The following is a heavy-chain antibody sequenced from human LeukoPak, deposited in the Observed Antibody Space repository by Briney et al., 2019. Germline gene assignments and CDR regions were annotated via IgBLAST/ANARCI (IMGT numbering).Heavy chain of an antibody. Sequence: GGSLRLSCAASGFTFSSYSLNWVRQAPGKGLEWVSGISWNSATIAYTDSVKGRFTISRDNAKNSLYLQMNSLRAEDTAVYYCAKDSTAIPVDYWGQGTLVTVSS. J-gene: IGHJ4*02. CDR2: ISWNSATI. V-gene: IGHV3-48*04. CDR1: GFTFSSYS. D-gene: IGHD2-21*02. CDR3: AKDSTAIPVDY.